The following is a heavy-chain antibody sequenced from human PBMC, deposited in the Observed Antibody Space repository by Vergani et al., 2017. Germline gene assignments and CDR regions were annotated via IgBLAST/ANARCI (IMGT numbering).Heavy chain of an antibody. V-gene: IGHV1-46*01. CDR3: ARDVHDYWFDP. Sequence: QVQLVQSGAEVKKPGASVKVSCKASGYTFTSYYMHWVRQAPGQGLEWMGIINPSGGSTSYAQKFQGRVTITADESTSTAYMELSSLRSEDTAVYYCARDVHDYWFDPWGQGTLVTVSS. J-gene: IGHJ5*02. CDR2: INPSGGST. CDR1: GYTFTSYY. D-gene: IGHD4/OR15-4a*01.